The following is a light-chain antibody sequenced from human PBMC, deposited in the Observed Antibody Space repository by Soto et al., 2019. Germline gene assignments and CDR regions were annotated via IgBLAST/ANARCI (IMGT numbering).Light chain of an antibody. V-gene: IGKV1-39*01. CDR1: QSISSY. J-gene: IGKJ5*01. CDR2: AAS. Sequence: DIQMTQSQSSLSASVGDRVTITCRASQSISSYLNWYQQKPGKAPKLLIYAASSLQSGVPSRFSGSGSGTDFTLTISSLQPEDFATYYCQQSYSTPYTFGQRTRLEIK. CDR3: QQSYSTPYT.